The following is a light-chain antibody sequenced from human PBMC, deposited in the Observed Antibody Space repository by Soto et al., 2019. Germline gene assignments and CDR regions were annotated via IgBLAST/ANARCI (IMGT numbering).Light chain of an antibody. CDR2: GNS. Sequence: QSVLTQPPSVSGAPGQRVTISWTGSSSKIGAGYDVHWYQQLPGTAPKLLIYGNSNRPSGVPDRFSGSKSGTSASLAITGLKAEDEADYYCQSYDSSLSALFGGGTKLTVL. V-gene: IGLV1-40*01. CDR3: QSYDSSLSAL. J-gene: IGLJ2*01. CDR1: SSKIGAGYD.